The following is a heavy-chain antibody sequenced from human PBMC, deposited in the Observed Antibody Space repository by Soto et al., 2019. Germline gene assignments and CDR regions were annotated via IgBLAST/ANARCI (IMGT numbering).Heavy chain of an antibody. CDR1: GGSFSGYY. CDR3: ARTVVVAATPSDYYYYGMDV. Sequence: SETLSLTCAVYGGSFSGYYWSWIRQPPGKGLEWIGEINHSGSTNYNPSLKSRVTISVDTSKNQFSLKLSSVTAADTAVYYCARTVVVAATPSDYYYYGMDVWGQGTTVTVSS. D-gene: IGHD2-15*01. J-gene: IGHJ6*02. V-gene: IGHV4-34*01. CDR2: INHSGST.